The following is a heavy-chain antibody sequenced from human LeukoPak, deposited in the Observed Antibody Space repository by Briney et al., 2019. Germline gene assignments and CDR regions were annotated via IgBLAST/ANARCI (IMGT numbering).Heavy chain of an antibody. D-gene: IGHD1-26*01. J-gene: IGHJ4*02. CDR2: IYTSGST. CDR3: ARDSRGSYYPFDY. V-gene: IGHV4-4*07. CDR1: GDSISSYY. Sequence: SKTLSLTCTVSGDSISSYYWSWIPQPAGKGLEWIGRIYTSGSTNYNPSLKSRVTMSVDTSKNQFSLKLSSVTAADTAVYYCARDSRGSYYPFDYWGQGTLVTVSS.